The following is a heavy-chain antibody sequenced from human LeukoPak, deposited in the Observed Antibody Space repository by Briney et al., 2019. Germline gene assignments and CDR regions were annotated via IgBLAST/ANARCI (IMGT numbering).Heavy chain of an antibody. Sequence: ASVKVSCKASGGTFSSCAISWVRQAPGQGLEWMGGIIPIFGTANYAQKFQGRVTITADKSTSTAYMELSSLRSEDTAVYYCATPRYCSSTSCYALMDWGQGTLVTVSS. CDR3: ATPRYCSSTSCYALMD. CDR1: GGTFSSCA. D-gene: IGHD2-2*01. J-gene: IGHJ4*02. CDR2: IIPIFGTA. V-gene: IGHV1-69*06.